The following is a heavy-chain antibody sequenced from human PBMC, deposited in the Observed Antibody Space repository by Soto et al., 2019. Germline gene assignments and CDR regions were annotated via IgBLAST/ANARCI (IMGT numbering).Heavy chain of an antibody. D-gene: IGHD2-15*01. V-gene: IGHV1-69*08. CDR2: IIPILGIA. Sequence: QVQLVQSGAEVKKPGSSVKVSCKASGGTFSSYTISWVRQAPGQGLEWMGRIIPILGIANYAQQFQGRVTITADKSTSTAYMGLSSLRSEDTAVYYCARDIVVVVAATGLSHWYFDLCGRGTLVTVSS. J-gene: IGHJ2*01. CDR3: ARDIVVVVAATGLSHWYFDL. CDR1: GGTFSSYT.